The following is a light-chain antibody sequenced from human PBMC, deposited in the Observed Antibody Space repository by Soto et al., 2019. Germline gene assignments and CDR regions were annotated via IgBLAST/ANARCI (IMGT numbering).Light chain of an antibody. CDR1: QTTSRW. CDR2: AAS. V-gene: IGKV1-5*01. CDR3: EQYNFYGT. Sequence: SPPPAGVGETVSSNRRATQTTSRWLAWYKPKTRKXPXXLIYAASTLESGVTSRFSGSGYGTELTLTIISLQTDDFATHLCEQYNFYGTFGDGTQVDI. J-gene: IGKJ1*01.